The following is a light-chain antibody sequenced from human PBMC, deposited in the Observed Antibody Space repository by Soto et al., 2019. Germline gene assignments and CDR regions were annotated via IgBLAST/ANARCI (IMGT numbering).Light chain of an antibody. CDR1: QTLRRT. J-gene: IGKJ1*01. CDR2: GAS. Sequence: EIVMTQSPATLSVSPGERATLSCRASQTLRRTYIAWYQQKPGQAPRLLTYGASTRATGIPARFSGSGSGTEFTLTISSLQPEDFAVYYCQQYYNWPRTFGQGTKVDIK. V-gene: IGKV3-15*01. CDR3: QQYYNWPRT.